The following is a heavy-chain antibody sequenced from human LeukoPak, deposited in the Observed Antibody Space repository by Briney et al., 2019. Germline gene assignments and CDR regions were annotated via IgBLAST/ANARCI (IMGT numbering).Heavy chain of an antibody. CDR2: IIPIFGTT. D-gene: IGHD1-7*01. CDR1: GGTFSIYA. V-gene: IGHV1-69*13. J-gene: IGHJ6*02. Sequence: GASVTVSCKASGGTFSIYAISWVRQAPGQGLEWMGGIIPIFGTTNYAQKFQGRVTITADESTSTAYMELSSLISEDTAVYYCARPLRTGTRDYGLDVWGQGTTVTVSS. CDR3: ARPLRTGTRDYGLDV.